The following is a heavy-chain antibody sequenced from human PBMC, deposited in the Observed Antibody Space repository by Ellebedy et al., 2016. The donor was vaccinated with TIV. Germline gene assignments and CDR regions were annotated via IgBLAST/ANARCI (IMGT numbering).Heavy chain of an antibody. CDR2: ISGSGGST. Sequence: GESLKISCAASGFTFRRYVMSWVRQAPGKGLEWVSAISGSGGSTYYADSVKGRCTISRDISRNTLYLQMNSLRAEDTAVYYCAKDRALGYCTGGSCNTKWGQGTLVTVSS. J-gene: IGHJ4*02. CDR3: AKDRALGYCTGGSCNTK. V-gene: IGHV3-23*01. D-gene: IGHD2-15*01. CDR1: GFTFRRYV.